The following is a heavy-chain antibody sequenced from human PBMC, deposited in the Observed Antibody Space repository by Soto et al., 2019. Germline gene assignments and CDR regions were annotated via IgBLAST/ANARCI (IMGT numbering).Heavy chain of an antibody. Sequence: EVQLVESGGGLVQPGGSLRLSCADSGFSFSSYWMHWVRQGPGKGLVWVARINTDGSSTNYADSVKGRFTISRDNTKNTLYLQRNRLRAEDTAGYYCARSPGGYYIAWGRGTMVTVSS. CDR2: INTDGSST. CDR1: GFSFSSYW. V-gene: IGHV3-74*01. J-gene: IGHJ3*01. CDR3: ARSPGGYYIA. D-gene: IGHD5-18*01.